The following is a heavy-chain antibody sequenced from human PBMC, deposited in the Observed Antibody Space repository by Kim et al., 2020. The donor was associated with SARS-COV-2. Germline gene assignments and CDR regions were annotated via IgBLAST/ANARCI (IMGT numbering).Heavy chain of an antibody. CDR2: IYYSGST. CDR3: ARVASSIAVAVAFDP. CDR1: GGSISSYY. D-gene: IGHD6-19*01. Sequence: SETLSLTCTVSGGSISSYYWSWIRHPPGKGLEWIGYIYYSGSTNYNPSLKSRVTISVDTSKNQFSLKLSSVTAADTAVYYCARVASSIAVAVAFDPWGQGTLVTVSS. J-gene: IGHJ5*02. V-gene: IGHV4-59*01.